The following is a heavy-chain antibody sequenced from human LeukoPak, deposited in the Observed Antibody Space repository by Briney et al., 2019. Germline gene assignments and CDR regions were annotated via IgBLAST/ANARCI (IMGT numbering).Heavy chain of an antibody. J-gene: IGHJ4*02. D-gene: IGHD3-22*01. CDR3: ARVYYYDSSGYYDFDY. CDR2: IKEDGTEE. CDR1: GFTFSSSW. Sequence: PGGSLRLSCVASGFTFSSSWMTWVRQAPGKGLEWVAHIKEDGTEEYYVDSVKGRFTISRDNAKNSLYLQMNSLRAEDTAVYYCARVYYYDSSGYYDFDYWGQGTLVTVSS. V-gene: IGHV3-7*05.